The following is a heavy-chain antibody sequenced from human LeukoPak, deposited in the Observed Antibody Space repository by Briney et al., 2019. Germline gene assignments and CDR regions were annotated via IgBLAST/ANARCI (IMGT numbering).Heavy chain of an antibody. J-gene: IGHJ3*02. CDR3: ARGGSGGWWAFDI. CDR1: GFTFSSYS. Sequence: GGSLRLSCAASGFTFSSYSMNWVRQAPGKGLEWVSSISSSSSYIYYADSVKGRFTISRDNAKNSLYLQMNSLRAEDTAVYYCARGGSGGWWAFDIWGQGTMVTVSS. CDR2: ISSSSSYI. V-gene: IGHV3-21*01. D-gene: IGHD6-19*01.